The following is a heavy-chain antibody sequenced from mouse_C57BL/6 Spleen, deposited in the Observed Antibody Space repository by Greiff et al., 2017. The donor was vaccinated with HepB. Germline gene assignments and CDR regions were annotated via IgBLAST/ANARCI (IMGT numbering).Heavy chain of an antibody. CDR3: ATYGSSPYYYAMDY. J-gene: IGHJ4*01. CDR2: ISSGSSTI. V-gene: IGHV5-17*01. Sequence: VKLMESGGGLVKPGGSLKLSCAASGFTFSDYGMHWVRQAPEKGLEWVAYISSGSSTIYYADTVKGRFTISRDNAKNTLFLQMTSLRSEDTAMYYCATYGSSPYYYAMDYWGQGTSVTVSS. D-gene: IGHD1-1*01. CDR1: GFTFSDYG.